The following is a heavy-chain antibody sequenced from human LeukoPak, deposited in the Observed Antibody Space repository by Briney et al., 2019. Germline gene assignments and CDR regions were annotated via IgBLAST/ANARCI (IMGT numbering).Heavy chain of an antibody. CDR1: GFTFSHSA. V-gene: IGHV3-23*01. Sequence: GGSLRLSCAASGFTFSHSAMTWVRQAPGRRLEWVSLISFSGANTYSADSVKGRFTISGDNSKDTLFLQMNSLRAEDTAIYYCVRDIELSTWGLGTMVTVSS. CDR2: ISFSGANT. J-gene: IGHJ3*01. D-gene: IGHD3-16*02. CDR3: VRDIELST.